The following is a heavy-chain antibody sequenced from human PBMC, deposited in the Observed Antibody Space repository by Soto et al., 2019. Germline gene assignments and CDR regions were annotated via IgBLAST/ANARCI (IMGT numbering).Heavy chain of an antibody. CDR2: IYYSGST. V-gene: IGHV4-31*03. CDR1: GGSISSGGYY. Sequence: QVQLQESGPGLVKPSQTLSLTCTISGGSISSGGYYWSWIRQHPGKGLEWIGYIYYSGSTYYNPSLKSRVTISVDTSKNQFSLKLRSVTAADTAVYYCARQRDGYNYRDFDYWGQGTLVTVSS. CDR3: ARQRDGYNYRDFDY. J-gene: IGHJ4*02. D-gene: IGHD5-12*01.